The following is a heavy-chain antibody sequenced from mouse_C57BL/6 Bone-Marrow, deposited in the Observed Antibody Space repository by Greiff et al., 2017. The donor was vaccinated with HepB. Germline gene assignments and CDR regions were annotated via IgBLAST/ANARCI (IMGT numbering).Heavy chain of an antibody. CDR3: ARSATTVVATDYAMDY. Sequence: QVQLQQSGPELVKPGASVKISCKASGYAFSSSWMNWVKQRPGKGLEWIGRIYPGDGDTNYNGKFKGKATLTADKSSSTAYMQLSSLTSEDSAVYFCARSATTVVATDYAMDYWGQGTSVTVSS. V-gene: IGHV1-82*01. CDR2: IYPGDGDT. J-gene: IGHJ4*01. CDR1: GYAFSSSW. D-gene: IGHD1-1*01.